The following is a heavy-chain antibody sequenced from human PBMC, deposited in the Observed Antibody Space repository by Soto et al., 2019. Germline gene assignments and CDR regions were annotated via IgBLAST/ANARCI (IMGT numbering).Heavy chain of an antibody. Sequence: QVQLVQPGAEMMKPGASMKVSCKASGDTFSRHYVHWVRQAPGQGLEWMGRINPSGGDTTYAPEIPGRNTMTRDKSKNHGLMDLSSPGSDCTGVYYLATRVNGDFDGWGQGTTVVVS. CDR1: GDTFSRHY. D-gene: IGHD3-3*01. CDR2: INPSGGDT. J-gene: IGHJ6*01. CDR3: ATRVNGDFDG. V-gene: IGHV1-46*03.